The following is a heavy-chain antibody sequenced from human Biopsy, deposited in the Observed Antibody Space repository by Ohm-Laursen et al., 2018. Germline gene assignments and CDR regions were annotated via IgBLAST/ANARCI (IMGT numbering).Heavy chain of an antibody. V-gene: IGHV4-61*01. CDR3: ARGRRTSGWPYFAN. D-gene: IGHD6-19*01. Sequence: GTLSLACIVSGDSLSSGPDNWSWIRQPPGQGLEYIGFIYSGGNTNYNPSLQNRVTMSVDTSKNQFSLKLNSVIAADTAVYYCARGRRTSGWPYFANWGQGTLVIVSS. CDR1: GDSLSSGPDN. CDR2: IYSGGNT. J-gene: IGHJ4*02.